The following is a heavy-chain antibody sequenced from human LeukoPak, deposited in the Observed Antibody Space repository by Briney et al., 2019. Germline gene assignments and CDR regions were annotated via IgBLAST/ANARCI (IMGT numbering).Heavy chain of an antibody. CDR2: IKSKTDGGTT. CDR3: TTRNVGGATSDY. J-gene: IGHJ4*02. CDR1: GFTFSNAW. D-gene: IGHD1-26*01. V-gene: IGHV3-15*07. Sequence: PGGSLKLSCAASGFTFSNAWMNWVRQAPGKGLEWVGRIKSKTDGGTTDYAVPVKGRFTISRDDSKNTLYLQMNSLKTEDTAVYYCTTRNVGGATSDYWGQGTLVTVSS.